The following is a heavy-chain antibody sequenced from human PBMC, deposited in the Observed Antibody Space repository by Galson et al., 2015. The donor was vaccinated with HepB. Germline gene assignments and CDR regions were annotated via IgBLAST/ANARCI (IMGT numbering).Heavy chain of an antibody. J-gene: IGHJ4*02. V-gene: IGHV1-69*06. CDR1: GFNNYV. D-gene: IGHD3-9*01. CDR3: ARERYFDWSMPYYLDL. Sequence: SVKVSCKASGFNNYVVHWVRQAPGEGLQWMGGIIFSFGTANYAQRFQGRVTISADKSTDTAYMELSSLTSDDTAIYYCARERYFDWSMPYYLDLWGQGTLVTVSS. CDR2: IIFSFGTA.